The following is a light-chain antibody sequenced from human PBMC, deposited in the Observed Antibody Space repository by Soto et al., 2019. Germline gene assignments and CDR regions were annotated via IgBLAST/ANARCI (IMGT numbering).Light chain of an antibody. Sequence: IQITQSPSSLSASIGDRVTITCRASQAINTLLAWFQQRPGQAPKSLIYGSYTLHSGVSPRFSGGGSGTAFTLTISSLQPEEFATYFCQQYNSYPRTFGQGTRLDIQ. J-gene: IGKJ5*01. CDR1: QAINTL. CDR3: QQYNSYPRT. CDR2: GSY. V-gene: IGKV1-16*01.